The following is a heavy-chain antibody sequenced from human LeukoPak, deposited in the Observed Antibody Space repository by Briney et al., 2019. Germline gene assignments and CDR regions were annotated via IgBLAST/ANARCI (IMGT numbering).Heavy chain of an antibody. CDR3: ATAGFLGATIDY. Sequence: ASVKVSCTASGYTFTSYGISWVRQAPGQGLEWMGWISAYNGNTNYAQKLQGRVTMTTDTSTSTAYMELSSLRSEDTAVYYCATAGFLGATIDYWGQGTLVTVSA. V-gene: IGHV1-18*01. CDR1: GYTFTSYG. D-gene: IGHD1-26*01. CDR2: ISAYNGNT. J-gene: IGHJ4*02.